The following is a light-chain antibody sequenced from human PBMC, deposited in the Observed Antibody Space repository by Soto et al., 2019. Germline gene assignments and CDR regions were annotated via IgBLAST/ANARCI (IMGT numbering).Light chain of an antibody. CDR3: LQHNSYPFT. V-gene: IGKV1-17*01. J-gene: IGKJ3*01. Sequence: DIQMTQSPSSLSASVGDRVTITCRASQGIRNDLGWYQQKPGKAPKRLIYAASSLQSGVPSRFSGRGSGTEFPLTICSRHPEDLATYYFLQHNSYPFTFGPATKVHI. CDR1: QGIRND. CDR2: AAS.